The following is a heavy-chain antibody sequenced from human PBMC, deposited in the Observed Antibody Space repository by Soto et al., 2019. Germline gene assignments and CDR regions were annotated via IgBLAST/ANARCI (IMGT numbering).Heavy chain of an antibody. D-gene: IGHD6-13*01. CDR1: GFSFSDYF. J-gene: IGHJ4*02. V-gene: IGHV1-46*01. Sequence: ASVKVSCKASGFSFSDYFMHWVRQAPGQGLEWMGIINPSGDSRNYAQRLQGRVTMTTDTSTSTGYMELRSLRSDDTAVYYCARDTVAVAGSFDYWGQGTLVTVSS. CDR2: INPSGDSR. CDR3: ARDTVAVAGSFDY.